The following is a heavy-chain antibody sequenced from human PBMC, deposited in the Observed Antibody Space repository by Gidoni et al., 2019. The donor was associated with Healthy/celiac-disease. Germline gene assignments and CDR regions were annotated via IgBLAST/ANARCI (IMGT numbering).Heavy chain of an antibody. V-gene: IGHV3-30*01. D-gene: IGHD3-3*01. CDR3: ASDFWSGPSSNYFDY. J-gene: IGHJ4*02. Sequence: QVQLVESGGGVGQPGRSLRLSCPASGFTFSSYAMHWVRQAPGKGLEWGAVISYDGSNKYYADPVKGRFTISRDNSKNTLYLQMNSLRAEDTAVYYCASDFWSGPSSNYFDYWGQGTLVTVSS. CDR2: ISYDGSNK. CDR1: GFTFSSYA.